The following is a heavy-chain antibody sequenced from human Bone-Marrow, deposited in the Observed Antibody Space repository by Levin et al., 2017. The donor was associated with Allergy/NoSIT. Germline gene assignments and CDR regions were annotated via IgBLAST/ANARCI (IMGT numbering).Heavy chain of an antibody. CDR2: IGPAGDT. D-gene: IGHD3-9*01. J-gene: IGHJ3*02. V-gene: IGHV3-13*01. CDR3: AKEGKAALDIFDM. Sequence: SCAASGFTFTTYDMHWVRQVTGKGLEWVSAIGPAGDTYYSDSVKGRFTISRENAKNSLYLQMNSLTAGDTAVYYCAKEGKAALDIFDMWGQGTVVTVSS. CDR1: GFTFTTYD.